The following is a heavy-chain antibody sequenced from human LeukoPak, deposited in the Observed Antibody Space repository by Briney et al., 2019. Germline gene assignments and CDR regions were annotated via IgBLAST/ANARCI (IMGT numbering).Heavy chain of an antibody. J-gene: IGHJ6*02. CDR2: IYHSGST. CDR3: ARANSAVFYYYGMDV. CDR1: GGSISSGGYS. V-gene: IGHV4-30-2*01. Sequence: SETLSLTCAVSGGSISSGGYSWSWIRQPPGKGLEWIGYIYHSGSTYYNPSLKSRVTISVDRSKNQFSLKLGSVTAADTAVYYCARANSAVFYYYGMDVWGQGTTVTVSS. D-gene: IGHD2/OR15-2a*01.